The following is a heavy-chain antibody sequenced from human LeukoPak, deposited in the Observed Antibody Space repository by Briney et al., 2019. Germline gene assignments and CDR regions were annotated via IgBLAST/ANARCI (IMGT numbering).Heavy chain of an antibody. CDR3: ARGKLAAPGRTGYNWFDP. V-gene: IGHV1-2*02. J-gene: IGHJ5*02. CDR1: GYTFTSYY. D-gene: IGHD6-13*01. CDR2: INPNSGVT. Sequence: ASVKVSCKASGYTFTSYYIHWVRQAPGQGLEWMGWINPNSGVTNYAQNFQGRVTMPRDTSITTAYMELSGLRSDDTAIYYCARGKLAAPGRTGYNWFDPWGQGTLVTVSS.